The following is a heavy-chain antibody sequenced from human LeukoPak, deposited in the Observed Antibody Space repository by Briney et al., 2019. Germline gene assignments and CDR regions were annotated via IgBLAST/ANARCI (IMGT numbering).Heavy chain of an antibody. V-gene: IGHV1-8*01. Sequence: ASVKVSCKASGYTFTSYDINWVRQATGQGLEWMGWMNPSSGNTGYAQKFQGRVTMTRNTSISTAYMELSSLRSEDTAVYYCARGRYWDRITIFGGTTFDYWGQGTLVTVSS. CDR1: GYTFTSYD. CDR2: MNPSSGNT. D-gene: IGHD3-3*01. J-gene: IGHJ4*02. CDR3: ARGRYWDRITIFGGTTFDY.